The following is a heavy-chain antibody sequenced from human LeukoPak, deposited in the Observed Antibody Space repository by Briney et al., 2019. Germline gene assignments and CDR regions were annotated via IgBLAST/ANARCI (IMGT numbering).Heavy chain of an antibody. V-gene: IGHV1-46*01. Sequence: ASVKVSCKASGYTFTSYYMHWVRQAPGQGLEWMGIINPSGGSTSYAQKFQGRVTMTRDMSTSTVYMELSSLRSEDTAVFHCARGTPQGGLDIWGQGTMVTVSS. CDR2: INPSGGST. D-gene: IGHD1-26*01. CDR3: ARGTPQGGLDI. CDR1: GYTFTSYY. J-gene: IGHJ3*02.